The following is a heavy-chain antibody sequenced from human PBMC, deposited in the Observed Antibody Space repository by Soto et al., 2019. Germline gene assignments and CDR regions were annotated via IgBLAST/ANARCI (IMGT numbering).Heavy chain of an antibody. V-gene: IGHV3-49*03. J-gene: IGHJ4*02. Sequence: QSGGSLRLSCTASGFTFGDYAMSWFRQAPGKGLEWVGFIRSKAYGGTTEYAASVKGRFTISRDDSKSIAYLQMNSLKTEDTAVYYCTRDSDDYIWGSYRLAVRFDYWGQGTLVTVSS. CDR1: GFTFGDYA. CDR2: IRSKAYGGTT. CDR3: TRDSDDYIWGSYRLAVRFDY. D-gene: IGHD3-16*02.